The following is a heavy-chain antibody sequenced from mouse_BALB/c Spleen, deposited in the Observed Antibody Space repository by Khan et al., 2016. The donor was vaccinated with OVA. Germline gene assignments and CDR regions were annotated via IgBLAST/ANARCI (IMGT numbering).Heavy chain of an antibody. CDR3: AREEALYHFDH. CDR1: GYIFTSYW. V-gene: IGHV1S132*01. D-gene: IGHD3-2*02. J-gene: IGHJ2*01. CDR2: IYPGTDNS. Sequence: QVQLQQSGAELVRPGASVKLSCKTSGYIFTSYWIHWVKQRSGPGLEWIARIYPGTDNSYYNEKFKDKATLTADKSSSTDYMQLSSLKSEDSDVXFCAREEALYHFDHWGQGTTLTVSS.